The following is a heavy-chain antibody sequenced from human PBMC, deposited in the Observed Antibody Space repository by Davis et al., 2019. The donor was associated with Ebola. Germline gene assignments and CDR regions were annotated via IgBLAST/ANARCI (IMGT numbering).Heavy chain of an antibody. Sequence: HPQTLSLTCAISVDSLSGNNGASNWTRQSPSRGLEWLGRTYYNSKWYIDYAVSVKSRLIINPDTSKNQFSLQLNSVTPEDTAVYYCVRGWLRSAFDYWGQGTLVTVSS. CDR1: VDSLSGNNGA. CDR3: VRGWLRSAFDY. J-gene: IGHJ4*02. D-gene: IGHD5-12*01. CDR2: TYYNSKWYI. V-gene: IGHV6-1*01.